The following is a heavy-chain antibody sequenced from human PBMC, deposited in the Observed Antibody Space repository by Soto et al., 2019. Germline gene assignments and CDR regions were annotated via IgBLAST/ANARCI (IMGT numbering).Heavy chain of an antibody. CDR3: AKDRGGSSGWYVGYHYGMDV. V-gene: IGHV3-23*01. CDR2: ISGSGGST. D-gene: IGHD6-19*01. CDR1: DFTFSIYA. J-gene: IGHJ6*01. Sequence: WGSLRVSCASSDFTFSIYAMSWVRQAPGKGLDRVSAISGSGGSTYYADSVKGRFTISRDNSKNTLYLQMNSLRAEDTAVYYCAKDRGGSSGWYVGYHYGMDVWGQGTPVTVSS.